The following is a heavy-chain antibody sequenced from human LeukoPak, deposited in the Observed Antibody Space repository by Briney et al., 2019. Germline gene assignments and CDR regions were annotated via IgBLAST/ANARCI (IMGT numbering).Heavy chain of an antibody. D-gene: IGHD2-2*01. CDR3: ARASRTTSDWFDP. Sequence: ASVKVSCKASGYSFTNYGMTWVRRAPGQGLEWMGWISANNGNTIYAQKVQGRLTLTTETSTSTGYMELRCMRSHDTAVYSCARASRTTSDWFDPWGQGTLFTVSS. CDR2: ISANNGNT. CDR1: GYSFTNYG. J-gene: IGHJ5*02. V-gene: IGHV1-18*01.